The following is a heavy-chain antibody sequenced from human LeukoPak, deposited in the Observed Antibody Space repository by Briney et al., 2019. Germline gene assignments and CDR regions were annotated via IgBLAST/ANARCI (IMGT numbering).Heavy chain of an antibody. CDR2: INPNRGNT. Sequence: GASVKVSCKASGYTFSSHDVNWVRQATGQGVEWMGWINPNRGNTGYAQKFQGRVTMTRNTSISTAYMELTSLTSEDSAVYYCAKAVKYSYGSGSSYYFDYWGQGALVTVSS. V-gene: IGHV1-8*01. CDR3: AKAVKYSYGSGSSYYFDY. J-gene: IGHJ4*02. D-gene: IGHD3-10*01. CDR1: GYTFSSHD.